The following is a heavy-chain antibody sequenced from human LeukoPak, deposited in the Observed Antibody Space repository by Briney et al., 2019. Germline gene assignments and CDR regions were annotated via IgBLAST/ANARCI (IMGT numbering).Heavy chain of an antibody. CDR3: ARDRGGAAGFRSWYFDL. CDR2: ISYSGNT. Sequence: SETLSLTCTVSGGSIRSSSNYWGWIRQLPGKGLDWIGSISYSGNTYYNPSLKSRVTISVDTSKNQFSLKVSSLTAADTAVFYCARDRGGAAGFRSWYFDLWGRGTLVAVSS. J-gene: IGHJ2*01. CDR1: GGSIRSSSNY. V-gene: IGHV4-39*07. D-gene: IGHD6-13*01.